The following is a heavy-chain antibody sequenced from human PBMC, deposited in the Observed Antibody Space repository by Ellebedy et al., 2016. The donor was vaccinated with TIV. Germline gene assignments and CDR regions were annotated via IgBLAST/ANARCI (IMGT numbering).Heavy chain of an antibody. CDR1: GFTFSPYA. Sequence: GESLKISCAASGFTFSPYAMSSVRQDPGKGLEWVSGIVGSGSQKYADSVKGRFTISRDNSKRTVDLQMNSLRAEDTAVYFCAKDRTSGDGYWVFDNWGQGTLVSVSS. CDR3: AKDRTSGDGYWVFDN. J-gene: IGHJ4*02. CDR2: IVGSGS. D-gene: IGHD5-18*01. V-gene: IGHV3-23*01.